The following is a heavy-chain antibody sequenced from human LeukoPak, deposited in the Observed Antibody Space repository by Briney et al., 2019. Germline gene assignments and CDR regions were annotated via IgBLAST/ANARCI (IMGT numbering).Heavy chain of an antibody. Sequence: PSETLSLXCAVYGGSCSGYYWSWIRLPPGKGLESIGEINHSGSTNYNPSLKSRVTISVDTSKNQFSLKLSSVTAADTAVYYCARASSIRRMIVVVKDAFDIWGQGTMVTVSS. J-gene: IGHJ3*02. V-gene: IGHV4-34*01. CDR2: INHSGST. CDR1: GGSCSGYY. CDR3: ARASSIRRMIVVVKDAFDI. D-gene: IGHD3-22*01.